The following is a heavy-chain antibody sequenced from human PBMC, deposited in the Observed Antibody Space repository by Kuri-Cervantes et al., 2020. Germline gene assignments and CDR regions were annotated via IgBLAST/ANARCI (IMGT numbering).Heavy chain of an antibody. CDR1: GFTFSSYA. J-gene: IGHJ4*02. Sequence: GESLKISCAASGFTFSSYAMSWVRQAPGKGLEWVSSVSSSSSYIYYADSVKGRFTISRDNAKNSLYLQMNSLRAEDTALYYCAKATDSSGSYSTFDYWGQGTLVTVSS. CDR3: AKATDSSGSYSTFDY. V-gene: IGHV3-21*04. D-gene: IGHD3-10*01. CDR2: VSSSSSYI.